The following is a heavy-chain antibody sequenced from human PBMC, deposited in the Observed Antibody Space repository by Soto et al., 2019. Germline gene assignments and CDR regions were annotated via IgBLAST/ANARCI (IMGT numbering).Heavy chain of an antibody. D-gene: IGHD6-13*01. CDR1: GYTFTSYA. V-gene: IGHV1-3*01. CDR2: INAGNGNT. J-gene: IGHJ3*02. CDR3: ARGRIAAAADAFDI. Sequence: ASVKVSCKASGYTFTSYAMHWVRQAPGQRLEWMGWINAGNGNTKYSQKFQGRVTITRDTSASTAYMELSSLRSEDTAVYYCARGRIAAAADAFDIWGQGTMVTVSS.